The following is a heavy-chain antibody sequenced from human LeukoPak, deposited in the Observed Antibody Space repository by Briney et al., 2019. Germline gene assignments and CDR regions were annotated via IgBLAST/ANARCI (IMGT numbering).Heavy chain of an antibody. J-gene: IGHJ4*02. CDR2: ISHDGSNK. Sequence: GGSLRLSCAASGFTFSSYGMHWVRQAPGKGLEWVAVISHDGSNKYYADSVKGRFTISRDNSKNTLYLQMNSLRAEDTAVYYCAKAGGGIAVAGPFDYWGQGTLVTVSS. D-gene: IGHD6-19*01. CDR1: GFTFSSYG. CDR3: AKAGGGIAVAGPFDY. V-gene: IGHV3-30*18.